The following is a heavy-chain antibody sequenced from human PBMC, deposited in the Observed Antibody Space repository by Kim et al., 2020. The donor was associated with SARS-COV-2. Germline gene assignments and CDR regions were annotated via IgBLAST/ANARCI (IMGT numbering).Heavy chain of an antibody. J-gene: IGHJ4*02. CDR1: GYTFTSYG. CDR3: ARHFLGYCSGGSCYPFDY. Sequence: ASVKVSCKASGYTFTSYGISWVRQAPGQGLEWMGWISAYNGNTNYAQKLQGRVTMTTDTSTSTAYMELRSLRSDDTAVYYCARHFLGYCSGGSCYPFDYWGQGTLVTVSS. CDR2: ISAYNGNT. V-gene: IGHV1-18*01. D-gene: IGHD2-15*01.